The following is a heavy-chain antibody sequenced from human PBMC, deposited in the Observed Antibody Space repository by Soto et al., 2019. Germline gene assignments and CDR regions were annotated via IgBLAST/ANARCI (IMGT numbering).Heavy chain of an antibody. Sequence: EVQLVESGGGLVKPGGSLRLSCAASGFTFSSYSMNWVRQAPGKGLEWVSSISSSSSYIYYADSVKGRFTISRDNAKNSLYLQMNSLRAEDTAVYYCGRETRDSSGYYPNDYWGQGTLVTVSS. CDR1: GFTFSSYS. CDR3: GRETRDSSGYYPNDY. J-gene: IGHJ4*02. D-gene: IGHD3-22*01. V-gene: IGHV3-21*01. CDR2: ISSSSSYI.